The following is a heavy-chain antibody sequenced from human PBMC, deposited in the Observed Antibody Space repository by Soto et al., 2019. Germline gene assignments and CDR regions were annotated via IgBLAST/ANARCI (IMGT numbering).Heavy chain of an antibody. Sequence: QVQLQQWGAGLLKPSETLSLTCAVYGGSFSGYYWSWIRQPPGKGLEWIGEINHSGSTNYNPSLKMRVTIAVDTSKNQFSLKLSSVTAADTAVYYCARGRNYYGSGIANWFDPWGQGTLVTVSS. CDR3: ARGRNYYGSGIANWFDP. CDR1: GGSFSGYY. J-gene: IGHJ5*02. CDR2: INHSGST. D-gene: IGHD3-10*01. V-gene: IGHV4-34*01.